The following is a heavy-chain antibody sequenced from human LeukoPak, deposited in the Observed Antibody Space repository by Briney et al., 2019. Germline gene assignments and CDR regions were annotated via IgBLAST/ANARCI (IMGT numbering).Heavy chain of an antibody. Sequence: GGSLRLSCAASGFSFNTYWMTWVRQSPGKGLEWVPNIKEDGSDKVYVDSVKGRFTISRDNAKNSLYLQMNSLRVDDSAVYYCARDPYSGNYGAFDIWGQGTMVTISS. J-gene: IGHJ3*02. CDR2: IKEDGSDK. CDR3: ARDPYSGNYGAFDI. CDR1: GFSFNTYW. V-gene: IGHV3-7*01. D-gene: IGHD1-26*01.